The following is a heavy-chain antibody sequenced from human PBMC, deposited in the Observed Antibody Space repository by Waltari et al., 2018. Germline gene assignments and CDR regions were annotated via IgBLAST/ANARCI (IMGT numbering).Heavy chain of an antibody. V-gene: IGHV3-23*01. CDR1: GFTFSSSS. CDR3: ARDGVKSGPDAFDI. Sequence: EVQLLESGGGLVQPGGSLRLSCAASGFTFSSSSMSWVRQAPGQGLEWVSRITGGDGTTYYTDSVKGRFTISRDNAKNSLYLQMNSLRAEDTAVYYCARDGVKSGPDAFDIWGQGTMVTVSS. D-gene: IGHD3-16*01. J-gene: IGHJ3*02. CDR2: ITGGDGTT.